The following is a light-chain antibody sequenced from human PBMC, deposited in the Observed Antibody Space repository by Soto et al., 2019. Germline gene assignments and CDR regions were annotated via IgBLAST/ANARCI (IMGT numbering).Light chain of an antibody. V-gene: IGLV1-51*01. Sequence: QSVLTQPPSVSAAPGQKVTLSCSGISSNIGNNYVSWYQQLPGTAPKLLIYDNDKRPSGIPDRFSGSKSGTSATLDITGLQTGDEADYYCGTWDSSLSAGVFGGGTKLTVL. CDR2: DND. CDR3: GTWDSSLSAGV. CDR1: SSNIGNNY. J-gene: IGLJ2*01.